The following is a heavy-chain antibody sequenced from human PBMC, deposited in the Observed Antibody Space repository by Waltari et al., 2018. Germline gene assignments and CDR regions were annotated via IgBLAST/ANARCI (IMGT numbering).Heavy chain of an antibody. CDR3: ARDIPDYGDYVPNY. CDR1: GYSISSGYY. D-gene: IGHD4-17*01. CDR2: IYHSGST. V-gene: IGHV4-38-2*02. Sequence: QVQLQESGPGLVKPSETLSLTCTVSGYSISSGYYWGWIRQPPGKGLEWIGSIYHSGSTYYNPSLKSRVTISVDTSKNQFSLKLSSVTAADTAVYYCARDIPDYGDYVPNYWGQGTLVTVSS. J-gene: IGHJ4*02.